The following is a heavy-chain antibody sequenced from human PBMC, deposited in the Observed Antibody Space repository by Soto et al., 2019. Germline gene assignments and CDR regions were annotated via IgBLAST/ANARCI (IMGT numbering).Heavy chain of an antibody. Sequence: SVKVSCKASGGTFSSYTISWVRQAPGQGLEWMGRIITILGIANYAQKFQGRVTITADKSASTAYMELSSLRSEDTAVYYCARGVITGTTSEYYYYYYMDVWGKGTTVTVSS. J-gene: IGHJ6*03. D-gene: IGHD1-20*01. CDR2: IITILGIA. V-gene: IGHV1-69*02. CDR3: ARGVITGTTSEYYYYYYMDV. CDR1: GGTFSSYT.